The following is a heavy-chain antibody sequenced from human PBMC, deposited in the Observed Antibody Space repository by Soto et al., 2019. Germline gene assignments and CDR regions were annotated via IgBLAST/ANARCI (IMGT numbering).Heavy chain of an antibody. Sequence: QVQLQESGPGLVKPSQTLSLTCTVSGGSISSGGYYWSWIRQHPGKGLEWIGYIYYSRSTYYNPSLKSRVTITVYTSKNQFSLKLSYVTAANTAVYYCARDRPMTTVTTYYYYGMDVWGQGTTVTVS. CDR3: ARDRPMTTVTTYYYYGMDV. CDR1: GGSISSGGYY. D-gene: IGHD4-4*01. CDR2: IYYSRST. V-gene: IGHV4-31*03. J-gene: IGHJ6*02.